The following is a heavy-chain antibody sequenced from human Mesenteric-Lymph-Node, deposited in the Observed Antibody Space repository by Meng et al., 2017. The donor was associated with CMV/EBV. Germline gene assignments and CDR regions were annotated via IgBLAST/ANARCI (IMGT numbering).Heavy chain of an antibody. CDR2: IYYSGST. CDR1: GGSVSSGDYF. J-gene: IGHJ4*02. D-gene: IGHD1-1*01. Sequence: LRLSCTVSGGSVSSGDYFWSWIRQPPGKGLEWIAYIYYSGSTYYNPSLKSRLTLSVDMSKNQFSLKLSSVTAADTAVYYCARGWNGYYFDYWGQGTLVTVSS. CDR3: ARGWNGYYFDY. V-gene: IGHV4-30-4*08.